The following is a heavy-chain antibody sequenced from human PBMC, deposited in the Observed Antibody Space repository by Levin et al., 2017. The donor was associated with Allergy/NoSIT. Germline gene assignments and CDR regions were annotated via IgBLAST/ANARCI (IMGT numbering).Heavy chain of an antibody. CDR1: GGSFSGYY. CDR2: LPPLCRP. D-gene: IGHD1-26*01. J-gene: IGHJ4*02. CDR3: ASSREYGGSNYVSWEHYFHY. Sequence: KPSSPLSFSCVVYGGSFSGYYWSWIRQPPGPFLSFLVALPPLCRPPSHPSLKSRVTISIDTSKNQFSLKLSSVTAADTAVYYCASSREYGGSNYVSWEHYFHYWGQGTLVTVSS. V-gene: IGHV4-34*01.